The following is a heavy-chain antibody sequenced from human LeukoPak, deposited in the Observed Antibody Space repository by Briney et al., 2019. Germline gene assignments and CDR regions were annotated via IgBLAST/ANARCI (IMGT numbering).Heavy chain of an antibody. J-gene: IGHJ4*02. CDR1: GYTFISYY. D-gene: IGHD2-8*01. CDR2: INPSGGST. Sequence: ASVKVSCKASGYTFISYYMHWVRQAPGQGLEWMGIINPSGGSTSYAQKFQGRVTMTRDMSTSTVYMELSSLRSEDTAVYYCARDRAPIVLMVYARDFDYWGQGTLVTVSS. CDR3: ARDRAPIVLMVYARDFDY. V-gene: IGHV1-46*01.